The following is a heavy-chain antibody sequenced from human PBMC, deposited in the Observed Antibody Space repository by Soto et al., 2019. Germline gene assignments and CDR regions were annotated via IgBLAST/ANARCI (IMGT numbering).Heavy chain of an antibody. CDR2: ISGSGGST. Sequence: PGGSLRLSCAASGFTFSSYAMSWVRQAPGKGLEWVSAISGSGGSTYYADSVKGRFTISRDNSKNTLYLQMNSLRAEDTAVYYCAKLGRDSASPYNNLAYPPVPIAVAAPTYWGQGTLVTVSS. J-gene: IGHJ4*02. CDR3: AKLGRDSASPYNNLAYPPVPIAVAAPTY. V-gene: IGHV3-23*01. D-gene: IGHD6-19*01. CDR1: GFTFSSYA.